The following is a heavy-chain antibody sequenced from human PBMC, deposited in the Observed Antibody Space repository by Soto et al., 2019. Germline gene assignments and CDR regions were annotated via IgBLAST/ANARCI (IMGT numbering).Heavy chain of an antibody. V-gene: IGHV3-23*01. D-gene: IGHD4-17*01. CDR2: ISGSGGST. J-gene: IGHJ4*02. CDR3: AKDTSYGDRKYYFDF. CDR1: GFTFSSYA. Sequence: EVQLLESGGGLVQPGGSLRLSCAASGFTFSSYAMSWVRQAPGKGLEWVSAISGSGGSTYYADSVKGRFTISRDNSKNTLYLQINSLRAEDTAVYYCAKDTSYGDRKYYFDFWGQGTLVTVSS.